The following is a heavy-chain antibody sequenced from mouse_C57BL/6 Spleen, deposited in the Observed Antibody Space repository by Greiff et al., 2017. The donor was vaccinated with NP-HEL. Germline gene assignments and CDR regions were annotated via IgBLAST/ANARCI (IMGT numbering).Heavy chain of an antibody. J-gene: IGHJ1*03. CDR2: FYPGSGSI. Sequence: QVQLQQSGAELVKPGASVKLSCKASGYTFTEYTIHWVKQRSGQGLEWIGWFYPGSGSIKYNEKFKDKATLTADKSSSTVYMELSRLTSEDSAVYFCARHEEGGYDGYYVGYFDVWGTGTTVTVSS. D-gene: IGHD2-3*01. V-gene: IGHV1-62-2*01. CDR3: ARHEEGGYDGYYVGYFDV. CDR1: GYTFTEYT.